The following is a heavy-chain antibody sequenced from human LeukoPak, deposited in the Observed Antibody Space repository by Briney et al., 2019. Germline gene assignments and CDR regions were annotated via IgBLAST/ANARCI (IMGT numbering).Heavy chain of an antibody. J-gene: IGHJ5*02. D-gene: IGHD2-2*01. CDR3: ARSVGGYCNSTSWYGNWFDP. V-gene: IGHV3-64*01. CDR2: IRVSGGNT. CDR1: GFTFTNYA. Sequence: GGSLRLSCAASGFTFTNYAFHWVRHAPGKGLEYVSSIRVSGGNTYYANSVKGRFTISRDNSKNTLYHQMRSLRAEDMAVYYCARSVGGYCNSTSWYGNWFDPWGQGTLVTVSS.